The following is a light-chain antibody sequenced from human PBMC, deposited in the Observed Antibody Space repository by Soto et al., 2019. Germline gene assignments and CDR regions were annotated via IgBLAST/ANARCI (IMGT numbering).Light chain of an antibody. Sequence: QSVLTQPRSLSGSPGQSVTISCTGPTIGTHSFVSWYQDRPDKVPTLLMYDVSQRPSGIPDRFSGSRSANTASLTISGLQADVAAAYDCCSYTGNNVFVLGTGTKVTVL. CDR1: TIGTHSF. V-gene: IGLV2-11*01. J-gene: IGLJ1*01. CDR3: CSYTGNNVFV. CDR2: DVS.